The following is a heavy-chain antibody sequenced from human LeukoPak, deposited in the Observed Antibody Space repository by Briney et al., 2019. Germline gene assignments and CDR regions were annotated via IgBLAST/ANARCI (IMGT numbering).Heavy chain of an antibody. Sequence: ASVKLSCKASGYTFTSYDINWVRQATGQGLEWMGWMNPNGGNTGYAQKLQGSVTMTRNTPISTAYMELSSLRSEDTAVYYCARCLSHYCSGGSCYSGDYWGQGTLVTVSS. D-gene: IGHD2-15*01. CDR1: GYTFTSYD. V-gene: IGHV1-8*01. CDR3: ARCLSHYCSGGSCYSGDY. J-gene: IGHJ4*02. CDR2: MNPNGGNT.